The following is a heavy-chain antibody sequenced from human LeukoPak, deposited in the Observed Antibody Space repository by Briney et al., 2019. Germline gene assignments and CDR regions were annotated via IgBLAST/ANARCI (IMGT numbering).Heavy chain of an antibody. CDR2: IRSKAYGGTT. CDR3: TVHCITIFCASDRVGLDI. J-gene: IGHJ3*02. D-gene: IGHD3-9*01. Sequence: GGSLRLSCTASGFTFGDYAMSWVRQAPGKGLEWVGFIRSKAYGGTTEYAASVKGRFTISRDDSKSIAYLQMNSLKTEDTAVYYCTVHCITIFCASDRVGLDIWGQGTMVTVSS. CDR1: GFTFGDYA. V-gene: IGHV3-49*04.